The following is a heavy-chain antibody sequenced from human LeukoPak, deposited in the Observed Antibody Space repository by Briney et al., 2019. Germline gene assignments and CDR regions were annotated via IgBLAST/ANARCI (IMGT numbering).Heavy chain of an antibody. CDR3: AKVGSSIVVVPAAMDY. V-gene: IGHV3-53*01. Sequence: GGSLRLSCAASGFTVSSNYMSWVRQAPGKGLEWVSVIYSGGSTYYADSVKGRFTISRDNSKNTLYLQMNSLRAEDTAVYYCAKVGSSIVVVPAAMDYWGQGTLVTVSS. CDR1: GFTVSSNY. CDR2: IYSGGST. D-gene: IGHD2-2*01. J-gene: IGHJ4*02.